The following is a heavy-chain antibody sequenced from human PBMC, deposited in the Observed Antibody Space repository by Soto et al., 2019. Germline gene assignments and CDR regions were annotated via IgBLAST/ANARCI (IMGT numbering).Heavy chain of an antibody. Sequence: QVHLVQSGAEVKKPGASVKASCKASGYTFTSYGITWVRQAPGQGLEWMGWISAHNGNTDYAQKLQGRVIVTRDTSPSTAYMELRSRRSDDTAVYYCARGRYGDYWGQGALVTVSS. CDR1: GYTFTSYG. CDR3: ARGRYGDY. J-gene: IGHJ4*02. V-gene: IGHV1-18*01. D-gene: IGHD1-1*01. CDR2: ISAHNGNT.